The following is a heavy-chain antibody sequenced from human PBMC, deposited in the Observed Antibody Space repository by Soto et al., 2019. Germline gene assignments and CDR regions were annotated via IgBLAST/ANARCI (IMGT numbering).Heavy chain of an antibody. CDR3: ASGGYGDYLDGFDY. CDR1: GGSISSSSYY. D-gene: IGHD4-17*01. V-gene: IGHV4-39*01. Sequence: PSETLSLTCTVSGGSISSSSYYWGWIRQPPGKGLEWIGSIYYSGSTYYNPSLKSRVTISVDTSKNQFSLKLSSVTAADTAVYYCASGGYGDYLDGFDYWGQGTLVTAPQ. J-gene: IGHJ4*02. CDR2: IYYSGST.